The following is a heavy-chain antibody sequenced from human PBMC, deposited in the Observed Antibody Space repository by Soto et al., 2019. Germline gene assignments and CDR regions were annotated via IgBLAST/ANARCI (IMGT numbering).Heavy chain of an antibody. D-gene: IGHD6-19*01. CDR3: ARDAGQQWLVRYYFDY. Sequence: QVQLVESGGGVVQPGRSLRLSCAASGFTFSSYGMHWVRQAPGKGLEWVAVIWYDGSNKYYADSMKGRFTISRDNSKNTLYLQMNSLRAEDTAVYYCARDAGQQWLVRYYFDYWGQGTLVTVSS. CDR1: GFTFSSYG. J-gene: IGHJ4*02. CDR2: IWYDGSNK. V-gene: IGHV3-33*01.